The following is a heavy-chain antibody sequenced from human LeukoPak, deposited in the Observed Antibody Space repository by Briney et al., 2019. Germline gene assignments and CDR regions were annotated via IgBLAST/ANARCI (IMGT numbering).Heavy chain of an antibody. CDR1: GFTFDDYA. CDR3: AKDMGGGYNSPFDY. Sequence: GGSLRLSCAASGFTFDDYAMHWVRQAPGKGLEWVSGISWSSGGIGYADSVKGRFTISRDNAKNSLYLQMHSLRLEDTALYYCAKDMGGGYNSPFDYWGQGTPVTASS. V-gene: IGHV3-9*01. D-gene: IGHD5-24*01. CDR2: ISWSSGGI. J-gene: IGHJ4*02.